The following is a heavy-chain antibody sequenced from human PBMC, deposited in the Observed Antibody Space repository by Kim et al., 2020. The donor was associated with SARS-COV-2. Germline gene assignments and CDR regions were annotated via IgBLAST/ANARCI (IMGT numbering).Heavy chain of an antibody. V-gene: IGHV1-69*13. J-gene: IGHJ4*02. CDR1: GGTFSSYA. CDR3: ASELPRGGGYNLYYFDY. Sequence: SVKVSCKASGGTFSSYAISWVRQAPGQGLEWMGGIIPIFGTANYAQKFQGRVTITADESTSTAYMELSSLRSEDTAVYYCASELPRGGGYNLYYFDYWGQGTLVTVSS. CDR2: IIPIFGTA. D-gene: IGHD5-12*01.